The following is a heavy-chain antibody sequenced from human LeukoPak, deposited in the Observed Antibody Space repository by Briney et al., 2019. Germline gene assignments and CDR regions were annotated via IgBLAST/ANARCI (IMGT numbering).Heavy chain of an antibody. Sequence: ASVKVSCKASAYTFSSYGISWVRQAPGQGLEWVGWISAYNGNTNYEQKLQGRVTLTTDTSTSTAFMELRSLRSDDTAVYYCARDKAGWEEYCTVGTCPGDYWGQGTLVTVSS. V-gene: IGHV1-18*01. CDR2: ISAYNGNT. CDR3: ARDKAGWEEYCTVGTCPGDY. J-gene: IGHJ4*02. CDR1: AYTFSSYG. D-gene: IGHD2-15*01.